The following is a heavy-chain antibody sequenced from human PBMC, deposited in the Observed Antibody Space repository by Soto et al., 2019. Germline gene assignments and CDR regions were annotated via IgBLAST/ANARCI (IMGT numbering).Heavy chain of an antibody. CDR2: IIPIFGTA. CDR1: VGTFSSYA. D-gene: IGHD3-3*01. J-gene: IGHJ5*02. Sequence: SVKVSCKASVGTFSSYAIRWVRQAPGQGLEWMGGIIPIFGTANYAQKFQGRVTITADKSTSTAYMELSSLRSEDTAVYYCARGVPKGYYDFWSGYPNWFDPWGQGTLVTVSS. CDR3: ARGVPKGYYDFWSGYPNWFDP. V-gene: IGHV1-69*06.